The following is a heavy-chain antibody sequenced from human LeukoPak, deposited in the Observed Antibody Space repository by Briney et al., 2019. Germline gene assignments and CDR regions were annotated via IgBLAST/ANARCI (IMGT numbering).Heavy chain of an antibody. D-gene: IGHD2-15*01. V-gene: IGHV1-18*01. Sequence: ASVKVSCKASGYTFTSYGISWVRQAPGQGLEWMGWISAYNGNANYAQKLQGRVTMTTDTSTSTAYMELRSLRSDDTAVYYCARDRIDDDAFDIWGQGTMVTVSS. CDR3: ARDRIDDDAFDI. J-gene: IGHJ3*02. CDR2: ISAYNGNA. CDR1: GYTFTSYG.